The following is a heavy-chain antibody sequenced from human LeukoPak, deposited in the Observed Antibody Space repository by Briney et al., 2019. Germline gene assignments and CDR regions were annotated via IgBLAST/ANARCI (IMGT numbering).Heavy chain of an antibody. CDR3: AKGGSTNFYYGDV. J-gene: IGHJ6*02. Sequence: SETLSLTCSVSGGSMTNLYWTWIRQPPGKGPEWIGDIYDSGSTRYNTSLESRVTISVDTSKNQFSLKLSSVTAADTAVYYCAKGGSTNFYYGDVWGQGTTVTVSS. D-gene: IGHD2/OR15-2a*01. CDR1: GGSMTNLY. V-gene: IGHV4-59*01. CDR2: IYDSGST.